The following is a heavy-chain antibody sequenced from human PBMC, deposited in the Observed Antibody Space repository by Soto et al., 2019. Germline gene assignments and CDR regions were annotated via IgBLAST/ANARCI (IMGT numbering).Heavy chain of an antibody. CDR3: ARDETGDSYYYYYGMDV. CDR2: ILPIFGTT. CDR1: GGTFNIYN. V-gene: IGHV1-69*01. D-gene: IGHD7-27*01. J-gene: IGHJ6*02. Sequence: QVQLVQSGAEVKKPGSSVKVSCKASGGTFNIYNINWVRQAPGQGLEWMGGILPIFGTTNYAQRCQGRLTIIADDSTSTDYMELSSLRSEDTAVYYCARDETGDSYYYYYGMDVWGQGTTVTVTS.